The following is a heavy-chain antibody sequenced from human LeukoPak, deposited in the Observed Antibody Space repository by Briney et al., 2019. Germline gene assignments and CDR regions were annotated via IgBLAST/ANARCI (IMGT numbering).Heavy chain of an antibody. Sequence: SETLSLTCTVSGGSINTSDYYWSWIRQPPGKGLEWIGYIFYSGNTYYNPSLKSRVIISIDTSKNQFSLRLSSVTAADTAVYYCATTARHCSDYWGQGTLVTVSS. D-gene: IGHD6-6*01. CDR2: IFYSGNT. J-gene: IGHJ4*02. CDR1: GGSINTSDYY. V-gene: IGHV4-30-4*08. CDR3: ATTARHCSDY.